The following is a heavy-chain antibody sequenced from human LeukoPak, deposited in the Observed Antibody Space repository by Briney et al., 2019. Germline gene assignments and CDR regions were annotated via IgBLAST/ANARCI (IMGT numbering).Heavy chain of an antibody. CDR3: AGPITMVRGVHG. V-gene: IGHV3-21*01. CDR1: GFTFSSYS. J-gene: IGHJ4*02. Sequence: KPGGSLRLSCAASGFTFSSYSMNWVRQAPGKGLEWVSSISSSSSYIYYADSMKGRLTISRDNAKNSLYLQMNSLRAEDTAVYYCAGPITMVRGVHGWGQGTLVTVSS. D-gene: IGHD3-10*01. CDR2: ISSSSSYI.